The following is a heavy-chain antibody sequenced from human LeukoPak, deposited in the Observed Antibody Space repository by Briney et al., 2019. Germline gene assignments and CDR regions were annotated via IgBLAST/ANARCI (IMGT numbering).Heavy chain of an antibody. Sequence: GGSLRLSCAASGFTFSSHGMHWVRQAPGKGLEGVAFIRYDGSNKYYADSVKGRFNISRDNSKNTLYLQMNSLRAEDTAVYYCAKEAHYDFFGEYWGQGTLVTVSS. CDR2: IRYDGSNK. D-gene: IGHD3-3*01. V-gene: IGHV3-30*02. J-gene: IGHJ4*02. CDR1: GFTFSSHG. CDR3: AKEAHYDFFGEY.